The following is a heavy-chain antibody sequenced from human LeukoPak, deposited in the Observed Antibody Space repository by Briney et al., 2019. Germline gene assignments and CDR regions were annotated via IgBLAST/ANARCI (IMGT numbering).Heavy chain of an antibody. CDR1: GFTFSSYA. CDR2: ISGSGGST. Sequence: AGSLRLSCAASGFTFSSYAMRWVPQAPGKGLVGVLAISGSGGSTYYADSVKGRFTISKDNSKDTLYLQMNSLRAEDTAVYYCAKDRTSLMLYATFFDAFDIWGQGTMVTVSS. J-gene: IGHJ3*02. V-gene: IGHV3-23*01. D-gene: IGHD2-8*01. CDR3: AKDRTSLMLYATFFDAFDI.